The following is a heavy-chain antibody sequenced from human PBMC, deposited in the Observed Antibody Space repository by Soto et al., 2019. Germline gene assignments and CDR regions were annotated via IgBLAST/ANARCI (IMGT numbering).Heavy chain of an antibody. Sequence: SETLSLTCTVFGGSISSYYWSWIRQPPGKGLEWIGYIYYSGSTNYNPSLKSRVTISVDTSKNQFSLKLSSVTAADTAVYYCARAGLWFGELLFYFDYWGQGTLVTSPQ. J-gene: IGHJ4*02. V-gene: IGHV4-59*01. CDR1: GGSISSYY. D-gene: IGHD3-10*01. CDR3: ARAGLWFGELLFYFDY. CDR2: IYYSGST.